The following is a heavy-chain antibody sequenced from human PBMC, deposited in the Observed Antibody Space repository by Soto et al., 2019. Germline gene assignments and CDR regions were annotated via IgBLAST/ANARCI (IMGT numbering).Heavy chain of an antibody. CDR1: GFTFTSSA. Sequence: SVKVSCKASGFTFTSSAVQRVRQARGQRLEWIGWIVVGSGNTNYAQKFQERVTITRDMSTSTAYMGLSSLRSEDTAVYYCANIIAVAGRGDAFDIWGQGTMVTVSS. CDR3: ANIIAVAGRGDAFDI. CDR2: IVVGSGNT. D-gene: IGHD6-19*01. J-gene: IGHJ3*02. V-gene: IGHV1-58*01.